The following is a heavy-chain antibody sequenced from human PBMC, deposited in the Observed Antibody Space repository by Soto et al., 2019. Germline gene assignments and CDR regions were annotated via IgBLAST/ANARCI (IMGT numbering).Heavy chain of an antibody. CDR2: IWSNGINK. Sequence: PGGSLRLSCAASGFTFRDFGMHWVRQAPGKGLEWVTVIWSNGINKYYRDSVRGRFSFSRDNSKNMLYLQMNNLRADDTALYYCVRERAPFDAFDIWGQGTMVTVSS. CDR3: VRERAPFDAFDI. CDR1: GFTFRDFG. J-gene: IGHJ3*02. V-gene: IGHV3-33*01.